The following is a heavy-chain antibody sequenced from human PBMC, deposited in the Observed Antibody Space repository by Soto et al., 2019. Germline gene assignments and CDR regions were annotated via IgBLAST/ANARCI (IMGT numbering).Heavy chain of an antibody. J-gene: IGHJ4*02. Sequence: SETLSLTCTVSGGSISSGGYYWSWIRQHPGKGLEWIGYIYYSGSTYYNPSLKSRVTISVDTSKNQFSLKLSSVTAADTAVYYCARENSSSWPDYWGQGTLVTVSS. CDR1: GGSISSGGYY. V-gene: IGHV4-31*03. CDR2: IYYSGST. D-gene: IGHD6-13*01. CDR3: ARENSSSWPDY.